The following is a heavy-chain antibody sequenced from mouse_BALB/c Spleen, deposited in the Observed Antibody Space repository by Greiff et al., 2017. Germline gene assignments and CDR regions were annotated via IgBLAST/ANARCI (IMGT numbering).Heavy chain of an antibody. J-gene: IGHJ4*01. Sequence: DVMLVESGGGLVKPGGSLKLSCAASGFTFSSYAMSWVRQTPEKRLEWVASISSGGSTYYPDSVKGRFTISRDNARNILYLQMSSLRSEDTAMYYCARRGYGSSFYYAMDYWGQGTSVTVSS. CDR1: GFTFSSYA. CDR2: ISSGGST. CDR3: ARRGYGSSFYYAMDY. V-gene: IGHV5-6-5*01. D-gene: IGHD1-1*01.